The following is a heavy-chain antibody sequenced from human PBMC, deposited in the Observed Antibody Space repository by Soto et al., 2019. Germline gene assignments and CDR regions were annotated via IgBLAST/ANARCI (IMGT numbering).Heavy chain of an antibody. CDR1: GFTFSSYA. CDR3: AKGSLHLGELSLYPNYYYYMDV. J-gene: IGHJ6*03. D-gene: IGHD3-16*02. Sequence: GGSLRLSCAASGFTFSSYAMSWVRQAPGKGLEWVSAISGSGGSTYYADSVKGRFTISRDNSKNTLYLQMNSLRAEDTAVYYCAKGSLHLGELSLYPNYYYYMDVWGKGTTVTVSS. V-gene: IGHV3-23*01. CDR2: ISGSGGST.